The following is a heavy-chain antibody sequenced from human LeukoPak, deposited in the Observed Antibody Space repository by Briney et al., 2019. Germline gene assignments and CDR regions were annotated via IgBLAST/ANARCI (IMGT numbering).Heavy chain of an antibody. D-gene: IGHD2-2*01. V-gene: IGHV3-64*01. Sequence: PGGSLRLSCAASGFAFSSYAMHWVRQAPGKGLEYVSAISSNGGSTYYANSVKGRFTISRDNSKNTLYLQMGSLRAEDMAVYYCARGVHQLPTDDYMDVWGKGTTVTVSS. J-gene: IGHJ6*03. CDR2: ISSNGGST. CDR1: GFAFSSYA. CDR3: ARGVHQLPTDDYMDV.